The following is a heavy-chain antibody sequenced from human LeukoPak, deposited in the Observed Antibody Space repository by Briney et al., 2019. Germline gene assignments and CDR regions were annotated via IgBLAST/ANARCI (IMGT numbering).Heavy chain of an antibody. CDR1: GGSISSSSYS. D-gene: IGHD3-3*01. Sequence: SETLSLTCTVSGGSISSSSYSWGWIRQPPGKGLEWIGSIYYSGTTYYNPSLKSRVTISVDTSKIQFSLKLSSVAATDTAVYFCARLRFDFWSGYTHPYFDYRGQGTLVTVSS. J-gene: IGHJ4*02. V-gene: IGHV4-39*01. CDR2: IYYSGTT. CDR3: ARLRFDFWSGYTHPYFDY.